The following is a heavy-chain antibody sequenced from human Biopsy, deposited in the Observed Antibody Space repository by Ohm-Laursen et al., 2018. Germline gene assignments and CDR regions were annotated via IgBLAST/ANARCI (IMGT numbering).Heavy chain of an antibody. CDR1: DKSINKYY. V-gene: IGHV4-4*07. Sequence: SETLSLTCTVTDKSINKYYWSWLRQPAGKGLEYIGRILFSGDTNPDYNPSLKSRVTMSVDTSKNQFSLRLNSVTAADTAVYYCVRGVDYYDPYHYYALDVWGQGTTVTVSS. J-gene: IGHJ6*02. CDR2: ILFSGDT. CDR3: VRGVDYYDPYHYYALDV. D-gene: IGHD3-22*01.